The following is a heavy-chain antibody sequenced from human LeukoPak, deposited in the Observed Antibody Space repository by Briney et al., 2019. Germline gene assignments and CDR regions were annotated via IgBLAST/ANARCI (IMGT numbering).Heavy chain of an antibody. Sequence: SETLSLTCAVYGGSFSGYYWSWIRQPPGKGLEWIGEIKHSGSTNYNPSLKSRVTISVDTSKNQFSLKLSSVTAADTAVYYCARGDYDILTGYPRPFDYWGQGTLVTVSS. CDR3: ARGDYDILTGYPRPFDY. D-gene: IGHD3-9*01. J-gene: IGHJ4*02. V-gene: IGHV4-34*01. CDR2: IKHSGST. CDR1: GGSFSGYY.